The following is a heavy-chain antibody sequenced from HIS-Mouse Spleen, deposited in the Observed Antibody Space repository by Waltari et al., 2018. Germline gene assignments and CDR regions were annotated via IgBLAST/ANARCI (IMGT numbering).Heavy chain of an antibody. CDR3: AREIPYSSSWYDWYFDL. CDR2: IYYSGPT. D-gene: IGHD6-13*01. J-gene: IGHJ2*01. CDR1: GGSISSRSYY. V-gene: IGHV4-39*07. Sequence: QLQLQESGPGLVKPSETMSLTCTVSGGSISSRSYYWGWIRQPPGKGLDWIGGIYYSGPTYYNPSLKVRVTISVDTSKNQFSLKLSSVTAADTAVYYCAREIPYSSSWYDWYFDLWGRGTLDTVSS.